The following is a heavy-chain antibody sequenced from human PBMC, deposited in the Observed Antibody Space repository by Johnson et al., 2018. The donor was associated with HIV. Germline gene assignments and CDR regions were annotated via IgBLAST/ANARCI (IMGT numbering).Heavy chain of an antibody. J-gene: IGHJ3*02. V-gene: IGHV3-66*02. CDR2: IYTGGST. Sequence: VQLVESGGGLVQPGGSLRLSCAASGFTVSSNYMSWVRQAPGKGLEWVSVIYTGGSTYYADSMKGRFTISRDTSKNTLYLQMNSLRAEDTAVYYCARLTWDQTRGLDAFDIWGQGTMVTVSS. CDR3: ARLTWDQTRGLDAFDI. D-gene: IGHD1-26*01. CDR1: GFTVSSNY.